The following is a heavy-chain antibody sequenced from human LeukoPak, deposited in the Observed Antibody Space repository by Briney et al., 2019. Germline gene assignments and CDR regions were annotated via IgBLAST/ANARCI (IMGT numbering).Heavy chain of an antibody. CDR3: ARRAAAGTLFSYFDY. Sequence: ASVKVSCKASGYTFTSYGISWVRQAPGQGLEWMGWISAYSGDTNYAQKFQGRVTMTRDTSTSTVYMELSSLRSEDTAVYYCARRAAAGTLFSYFDYWGQGTLVTVSS. D-gene: IGHD6-13*01. CDR2: ISAYSGDT. V-gene: IGHV1-18*01. J-gene: IGHJ4*02. CDR1: GYTFTSYG.